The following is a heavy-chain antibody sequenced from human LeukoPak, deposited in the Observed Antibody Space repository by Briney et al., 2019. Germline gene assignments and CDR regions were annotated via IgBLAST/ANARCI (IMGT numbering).Heavy chain of an antibody. CDR1: GFTFSSYV. CDR3: AKDSRVVTDTPGDY. J-gene: IGHJ4*02. CDR2: LSGGGGVT. V-gene: IGHV3-23*01. D-gene: IGHD4-23*01. Sequence: PGGSLRLSCAASGFTFSSYVMTWVRQPPGKGLEWVSSLSGGGGVTYYADSVKGRFTISRDNSKNTLFLQMNSLRAEDTAVYYCAKDSRVVTDTPGDYWGQGTLVTVS.